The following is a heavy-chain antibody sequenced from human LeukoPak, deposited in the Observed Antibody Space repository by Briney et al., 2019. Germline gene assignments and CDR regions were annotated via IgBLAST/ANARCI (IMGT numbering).Heavy chain of an antibody. D-gene: IGHD3-22*01. V-gene: IGHV4-4*07. CDR1: GDSISSYY. CDR2: IHTSGST. Sequence: PSETLSLTCTVSGDSISSYYWSRIRQPAGKGLEWIGRIHTSGSTDYNPSLKSRVTMSVDTSKNQFSLKLSSVTAADTAVYYCARHYDGSGYYFDYWGQGILVTVSS. CDR3: ARHYDGSGYYFDY. J-gene: IGHJ4*02.